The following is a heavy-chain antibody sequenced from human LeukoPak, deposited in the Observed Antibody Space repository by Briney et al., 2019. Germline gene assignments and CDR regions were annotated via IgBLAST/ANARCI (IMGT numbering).Heavy chain of an antibody. J-gene: IGHJ3*02. CDR2: IYYSGST. D-gene: IGHD3-22*01. V-gene: IGHV4-39*01. Sequence: SETLSLTCTVSGGSISSSSYYWGWIRQPPGKGLEWIGSIYYSGSTYYNPSLKSRVTISVDTSKNQFSLKLSSVTAADTAVYYCASPLVEEYYYDSSGYSNRAFDIWGQGTMVTVSS. CDR1: GGSISSSSYY. CDR3: ASPLVEEYYYDSSGYSNRAFDI.